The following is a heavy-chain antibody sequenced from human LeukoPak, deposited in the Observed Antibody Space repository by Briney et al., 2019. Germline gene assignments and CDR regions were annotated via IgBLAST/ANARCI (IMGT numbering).Heavy chain of an antibody. CDR3: ARGPYYYDSSGYSPDAFDI. Sequence: ASVKVSCKASGYTFTSYYMHWVRQAPGQGLEWMGGIIPIFGTANYAQKFQGRVTITADESTSTAYMELSSLRSEDTAVYYCARGPYYYDSSGYSPDAFDIWGQGTMVTVSS. D-gene: IGHD3-22*01. CDR1: GYTFTSYY. V-gene: IGHV1-69*13. CDR2: IIPIFGTA. J-gene: IGHJ3*02.